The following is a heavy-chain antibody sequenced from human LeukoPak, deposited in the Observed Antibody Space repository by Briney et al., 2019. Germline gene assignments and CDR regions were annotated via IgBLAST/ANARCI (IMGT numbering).Heavy chain of an antibody. CDR1: GYTFTSYD. Sequence: PVASVKVSCKASGYTFTSYDINWVRQATGQGLEWMAWMNPNSGNTGYAQNFQGRVTLTRDTSISTAYMELSSLISEDTAVYYCARASQAYMDVWGKGTTVTVSS. J-gene: IGHJ6*03. CDR3: ARASQAYMDV. V-gene: IGHV1-8*03. CDR2: MNPNSGNT.